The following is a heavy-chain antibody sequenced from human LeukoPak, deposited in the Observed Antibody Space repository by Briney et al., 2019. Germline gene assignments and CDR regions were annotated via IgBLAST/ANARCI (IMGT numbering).Heavy chain of an antibody. V-gene: IGHV4-4*07. CDR3: ARGRYDYDILTGYYYYGMDV. CDR2: IYTSGST. D-gene: IGHD3-9*01. CDR1: GGSISSYY. Sequence: SETLSLTCTVSGGSISSYYWSSIRQPAGKGLEWIGRIYTSGSTNYNPSLKSRVTMSVDTSKNQFSLKLSSVTAADTAVYYCARGRYDYDILTGYYYYGMDVWGQGTTVTVSS. J-gene: IGHJ6*02.